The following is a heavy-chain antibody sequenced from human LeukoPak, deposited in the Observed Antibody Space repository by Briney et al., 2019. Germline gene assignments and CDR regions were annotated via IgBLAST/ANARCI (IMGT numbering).Heavy chain of an antibody. J-gene: IGHJ6*02. CDR1: GFTFSSYS. CDR3: AKVRTYFYHGLDV. CDR2: ISASTSGT. V-gene: IGHV3-23*01. Sequence: GGSLRLSCAASGFTFSSYSMNWVRQAPGKGLEWVSGISASTSGTYYADSVKGRFTISRDNSKDTVFLQMNSLRAEDTAVYYCAKVRTYFYHGLDVWGQGTTVTVSS. D-gene: IGHD1-14*01.